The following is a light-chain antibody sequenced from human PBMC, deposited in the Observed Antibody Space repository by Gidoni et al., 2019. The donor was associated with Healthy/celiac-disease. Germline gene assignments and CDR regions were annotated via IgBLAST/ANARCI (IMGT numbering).Light chain of an antibody. Sequence: AIKMTQSPSSLSASVGDRVTITCRASQGIRNDLGWYQQKPGKAPKLLIYAASSLPSGVPSRFSGSGSGTDFTLTISSLQHEDFATYYCLQDYNYPWTFGQGTKVEIK. CDR1: QGIRND. J-gene: IGKJ1*01. CDR2: AAS. V-gene: IGKV1-6*01. CDR3: LQDYNYPWT.